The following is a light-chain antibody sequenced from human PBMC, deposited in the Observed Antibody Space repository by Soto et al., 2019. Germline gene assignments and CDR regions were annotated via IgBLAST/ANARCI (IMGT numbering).Light chain of an antibody. CDR3: CSFAGSYTSYV. CDR1: SDY. V-gene: IGLV2-11*01. J-gene: IGLJ1*01. Sequence: QSALTQPRSVSGSPGQSVTISCTGTSDYVSWYQQHPGKAPKLMVYDVTRRPSGAPNRFSGSKSGNTASLTISGLQADDEADYYCCSFAGSYTSYVFGTGTKVTVL. CDR2: DVT.